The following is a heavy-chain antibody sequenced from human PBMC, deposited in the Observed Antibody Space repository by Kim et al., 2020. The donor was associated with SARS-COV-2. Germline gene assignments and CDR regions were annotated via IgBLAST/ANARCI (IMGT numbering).Heavy chain of an antibody. CDR2: IKSKTDGGTT. Sequence: GGSLRLSCAASGFTFSNAWMSWVRQAPGKGLEWVGRIKSKTDGGTTDYAAPVKGRFTISRDDSKNTLYLQMNSLKTEDTAVYYCTTERYYDFWSGYRWYFDLWGRGTLVTVSS. CDR3: TTERYYDFWSGYRWYFDL. CDR1: GFTFSNAW. D-gene: IGHD3-3*01. V-gene: IGHV3-15*01. J-gene: IGHJ2*01.